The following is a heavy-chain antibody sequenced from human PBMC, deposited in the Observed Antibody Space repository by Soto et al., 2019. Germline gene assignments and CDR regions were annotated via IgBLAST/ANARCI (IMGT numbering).Heavy chain of an antibody. V-gene: IGHV3-11*06. D-gene: IGHD3-22*01. CDR2: IGGSGNT. CDR1: RLRVNDYY. Sequence: LSRAASRLRVNDYYVSGIRQTPGEGLEWISYIGGSGNTNYADSVKGRFTISRDNPKNSLYLQMNSLRAEDTAVYYCARNGDSSDYRGWFDPWGQGTPVTVSS. CDR3: ARNGDSSDYRGWFDP. J-gene: IGHJ5*02.